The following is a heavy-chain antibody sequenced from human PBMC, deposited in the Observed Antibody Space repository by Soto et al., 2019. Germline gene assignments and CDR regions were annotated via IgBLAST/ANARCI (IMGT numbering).Heavy chain of an antibody. J-gene: IGHJ4*02. CDR2: IYPGDSDT. Sequence: GESLKISCKGSGYSFTSYWIGWVRQMPGKGLEWMGIIYPGDSDTRYSPSFQGQVTISAGKSISTAYLQWSSLKASDTAMYYCARMYYYDSSGYYSPLGYFDYWGQGTLVTVSS. D-gene: IGHD3-22*01. CDR3: ARMYYYDSSGYYSPLGYFDY. CDR1: GYSFTSYW. V-gene: IGHV5-51*01.